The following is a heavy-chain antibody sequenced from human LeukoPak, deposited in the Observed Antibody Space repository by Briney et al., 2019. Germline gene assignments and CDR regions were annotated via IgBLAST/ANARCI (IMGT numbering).Heavy chain of an antibody. D-gene: IGHD5-18*01. Sequence: QTGGSLRLSCEASGFTFSSYSMNWVRQAPGKGLEWVSFISGSSSIIHYADSVKGRFTISRDNAKNSLYLQMNSLRAEDTAVYYCARDSNSLIRLWSIIDYWGQGTLVTVSS. CDR1: GFTFSSYS. J-gene: IGHJ4*02. CDR2: ISGSSSII. V-gene: IGHV3-48*04. CDR3: ARDSNSLIRLWSIIDY.